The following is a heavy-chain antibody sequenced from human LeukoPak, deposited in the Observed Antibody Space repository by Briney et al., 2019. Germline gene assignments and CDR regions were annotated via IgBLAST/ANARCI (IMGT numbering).Heavy chain of an antibody. CDR2: IYYSGSS. V-gene: IGHV4-59*12. CDR3: AREYGIGGFIAAAGTRFDP. CDR1: GGSISGYH. D-gene: IGHD6-13*01. J-gene: IGHJ5*02. Sequence: RPSETLSLTCNVSGGSISGYHWSWIRQPPGKGLEWLGYIYYSGSSNYNPSLKSRVTISADTSKNQFSLMLTSVTAADTAVYYCAREYGIGGFIAAAGTRFDPWGQGTLVTVSS.